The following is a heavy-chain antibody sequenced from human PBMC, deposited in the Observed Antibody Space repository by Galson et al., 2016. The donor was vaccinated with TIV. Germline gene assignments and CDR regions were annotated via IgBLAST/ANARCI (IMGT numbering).Heavy chain of an antibody. Sequence: SLRLSCAASGFTFSDFGMHWVRQAPGKGLEWLAVISYDGTKKHYLDSVKGRFIISRDNSRNTLYLQMHSLRADDTAVYYCARSPPLGSTIYYFDYWGQGTLVTVSS. CDR3: ARSPPLGSTIYYFDY. D-gene: IGHD1-26*01. V-gene: IGHV3-30*03. CDR1: GFTFSDFG. J-gene: IGHJ4*02. CDR2: ISYDGTKK.